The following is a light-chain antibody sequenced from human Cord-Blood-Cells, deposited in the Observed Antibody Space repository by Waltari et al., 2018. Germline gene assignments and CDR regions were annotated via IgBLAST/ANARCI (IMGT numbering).Light chain of an antibody. V-gene: IGKV1-39*01. Sequence: DIQMTQSPSSLSASVGDRVTITCRASQSISSYLNWYQQKPEKAPKPLIYAASSLQSGVPSSVSGSGSGTDFTLTISSLQPEDFATYYCQQSYSTPYTFGQGTKLEIK. CDR1: QSISSY. CDR2: AAS. J-gene: IGKJ2*01. CDR3: QQSYSTPYT.